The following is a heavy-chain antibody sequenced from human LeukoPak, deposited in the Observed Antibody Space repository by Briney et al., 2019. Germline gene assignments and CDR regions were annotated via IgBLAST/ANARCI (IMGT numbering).Heavy chain of an antibody. J-gene: IGHJ1*01. D-gene: IGHD6-19*01. Sequence: SLRLSCAASGFTFSSYAMHWVRQAPGKGLEWVSGISWNSGSVDYADSVKGRFTISRDNAKNSLYLQMNSLRAEDTALYYCAKGPSGIAVAGSPKYFQHWGQGTLVTVSS. CDR1: GFTFSSYA. CDR2: ISWNSGSV. V-gene: IGHV3-9*01. CDR3: AKGPSGIAVAGSPKYFQH.